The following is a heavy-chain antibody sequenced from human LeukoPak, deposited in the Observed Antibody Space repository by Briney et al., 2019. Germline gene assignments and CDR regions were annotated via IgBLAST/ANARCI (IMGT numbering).Heavy chain of an antibody. D-gene: IGHD4-23*01. V-gene: IGHV4-61*02. CDR3: ARVGYGGNYFYYYMDV. CDR1: GGSISSGSYY. Sequence: SQTLSLTCTVSGGSISSGSYYWSRIRQPAGKGLEWIGRIYTSGSTNYNPSLKSRVTISVDTSKNQFSLKLTSVTAADTAVYYCARVGYGGNYFYYYMDVWGKGTTVTVSS. J-gene: IGHJ6*03. CDR2: IYTSGST.